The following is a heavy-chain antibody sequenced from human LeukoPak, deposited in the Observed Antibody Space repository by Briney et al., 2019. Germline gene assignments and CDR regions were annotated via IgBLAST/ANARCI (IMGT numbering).Heavy chain of an antibody. J-gene: IGHJ3*01. CDR3: ARGRNSFGIASSSWSHDVFDF. V-gene: IGHV3-53*01. Sequence: GGSLRLSCAASGFTFSSYGMHWVRQAPGKGLEWLSVIYSDGSTYYVDSVKGRFTISRDNSKNTLYLQMNSLRVEDTAVYYCARGRNSFGIASSSWSHDVFDFWGQGTMVTVSS. D-gene: IGHD6-13*01. CDR1: GFTFSSYG. CDR2: IYSDGST.